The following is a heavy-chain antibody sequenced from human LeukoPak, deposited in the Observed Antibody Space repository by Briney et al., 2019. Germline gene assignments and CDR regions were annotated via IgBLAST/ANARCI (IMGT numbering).Heavy chain of an antibody. D-gene: IGHD2-21*02. CDR1: GDSINNDNYY. V-gene: IGHV4-39*01. CDR2: IYYSGTT. J-gene: IGHJ5*02. CDR3: ARQKRLLPNWFDP. Sequence: SETLSLTCTVSGDSINNDNYYWAWIRQPPGEGLEWIGSIYYSGTTYYNPSLNSRVSISGDTANNHFSLKVSSVTAADTAVYYCARQKRLLPNWFDPWGQGTLVTVSS.